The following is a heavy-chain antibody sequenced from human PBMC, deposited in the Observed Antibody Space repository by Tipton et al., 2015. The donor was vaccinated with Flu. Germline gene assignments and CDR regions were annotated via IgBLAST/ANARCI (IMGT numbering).Heavy chain of an antibody. CDR3: ARDLRGSAEIYQYNYFYMDI. V-gene: IGHV1-69*01. CDR1: GGTFSSYA. J-gene: IGHJ6*03. CDR2: ISPMFGTA. Sequence: QLVQSGAEVKKPGSSVKVSCKASGGTFSSYALNWVRQAPGQGLEWMGGISPMFGTANYAQKFQGRVTITADESTTTAYMELSSLRSEDTAVYYCARDLRGSAEIYQYNYFYMDIWGKGTAVTVSS. D-gene: IGHD2-15*01.